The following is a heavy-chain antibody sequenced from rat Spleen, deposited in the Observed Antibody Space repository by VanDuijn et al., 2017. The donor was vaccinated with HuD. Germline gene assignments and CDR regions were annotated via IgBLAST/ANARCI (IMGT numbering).Heavy chain of an antibody. J-gene: IGHJ3*01. CDR2: MWSGGNT. CDR3: TREGHTMDRATYWFAY. Sequence: QVQLMESGPGLVQPSETLSLTCTVSGFSLTSYNVHWVRQPPGKGLEWMGVMWSGGNTYYDSTLKSRLSISRDTSKSQVFLKIYSLQTEDTAIYFCTREGHTMDRATYWFAYWGQGTLVTVSS. CDR1: GFSLTSYN. V-gene: IGHV2-45*01. D-gene: IGHD1-9*01.